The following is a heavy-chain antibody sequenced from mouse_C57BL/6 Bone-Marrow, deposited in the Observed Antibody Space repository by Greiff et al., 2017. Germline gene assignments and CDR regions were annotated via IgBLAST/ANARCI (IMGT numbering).Heavy chain of an antibody. CDR2: MHPNGGSP. J-gene: IGHJ4*01. D-gene: IGHD2-4*01. Sequence: QVQLQQPGAELVKPGASVKLSCKASGYTFTNYWMHWVKRRPGQGLEWIGMMHPNGGSPDYNEKFKSEATLSVDKSSRTAYMELSSLTSEDSAVYYCARSYDYDDYTMDYWGQGTSVTVSS. V-gene: IGHV1-64*01. CDR1: GYTFTNYW. CDR3: ARSYDYDDYTMDY.